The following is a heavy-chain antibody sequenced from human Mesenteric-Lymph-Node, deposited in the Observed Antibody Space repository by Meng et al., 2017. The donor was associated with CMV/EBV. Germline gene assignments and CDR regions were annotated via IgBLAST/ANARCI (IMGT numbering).Heavy chain of an antibody. CDR3: AHSRADLGHVTEY. CDR1: GFSLGTSGMS. D-gene: IGHD2-21*02. V-gene: IGHV2-5*02. J-gene: IGHJ4*02. CDR2: IYWDDDK. Sequence: TFAGFSLGTSGMSVGGIQQPPGKALEWREIIYWDDDKRYRQSLKSRLTVTKDTSKNQVVLTMTNMDPVDTATYYCAHSRADLGHVTEYWGPGTLVTVSS.